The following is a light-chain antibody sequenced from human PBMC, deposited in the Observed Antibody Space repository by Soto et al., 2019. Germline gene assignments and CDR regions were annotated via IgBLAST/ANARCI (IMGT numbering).Light chain of an antibody. V-gene: IGKV1-5*03. J-gene: IGKJ4*01. CDR3: QQYQSFSLT. CDR2: KTS. Sequence: DIQMTQSPSTLSASVGGRVTITCRASQSISSWWAWYQHKPGKAPKLLVYKTSNLQIGVPSRFSGSGSGSEFSLTSSSLQPDDFATYYGQQYQSFSLTYGGGTRVDVK. CDR1: QSISSW.